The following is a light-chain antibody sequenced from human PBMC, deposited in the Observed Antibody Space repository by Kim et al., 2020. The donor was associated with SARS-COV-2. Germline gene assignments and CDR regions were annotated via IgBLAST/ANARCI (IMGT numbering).Light chain of an antibody. Sequence: GTTVTYPCTRRTDSIASNYVQWYQRRPGSAPTTVIYEDNQRPSGLPDRFSGSIDSSSNSASLTISGLKTEDEADYYCQSYDSSSVVFGGGTQLTVL. CDR1: TDSIASNY. J-gene: IGLJ2*01. CDR3: QSYDSSSVV. V-gene: IGLV6-57*03. CDR2: EDN.